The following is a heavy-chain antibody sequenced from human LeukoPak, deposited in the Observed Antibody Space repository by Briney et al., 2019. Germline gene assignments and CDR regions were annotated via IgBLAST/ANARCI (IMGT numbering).Heavy chain of an antibody. D-gene: IGHD3-10*01. CDR1: GFTFSSYG. V-gene: IGHV3-30*19. CDR2: ISFDGKTK. Sequence: GGSLRLSCAASGFTFSSYGMHWVRQAPGKGLEWVGIISFDGKTKYYADSVRGRFTMSRDNSKETLYLQINSLRVEDTAVYYCARVTSYSRGFDYWGQGTLVTVSS. CDR3: ARVTSYSRGFDY. J-gene: IGHJ4*02.